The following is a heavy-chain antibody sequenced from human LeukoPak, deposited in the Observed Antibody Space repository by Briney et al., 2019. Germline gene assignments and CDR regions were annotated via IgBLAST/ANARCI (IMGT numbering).Heavy chain of an antibody. Sequence: PGGSLRLSCAASGFTYSNYWMAWVRQVPGKGLEWVANIKQDGSEKYYVDSVKGRFTISRDNAKNSLYLQMNSLRVEETAVYYCARVPNYDFWSGYYTGDYWGEGTLVTVSS. CDR2: IKQDGSEK. J-gene: IGHJ4*02. D-gene: IGHD3-3*01. CDR1: GFTYSNYW. V-gene: IGHV3-7*01. CDR3: ARVPNYDFWSGYYTGDY.